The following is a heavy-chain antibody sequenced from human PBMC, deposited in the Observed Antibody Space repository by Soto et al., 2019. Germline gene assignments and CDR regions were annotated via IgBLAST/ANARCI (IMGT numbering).Heavy chain of an antibody. V-gene: IGHV3-23*01. Sequence: GGSLRLSCAASGFTFSTYAMTWVRQAPGKGLEWVSAISGSGGSTYYADSLKGRFIISRDISKNTLYLQMNGLRAGDTAVYYCAKGSKAFDIWGQGTMVTVSS. CDR2: ISGSGGST. J-gene: IGHJ3*02. CDR3: AKGSKAFDI. CDR1: GFTFSTYA.